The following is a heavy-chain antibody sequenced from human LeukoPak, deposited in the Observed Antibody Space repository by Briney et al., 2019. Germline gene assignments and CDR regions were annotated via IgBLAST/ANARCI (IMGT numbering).Heavy chain of an antibody. CDR2: MYPSRTT. Sequence: TLSLTCAVSGGSISSGGYSWSWIRQPPGKDLEWIGYMYPSRTTYYNPSLKSRATISVERSKNQFSLKLSSVTAADTAVYYCARRDGYNYGGLFDIWGQGTMVTVSS. J-gene: IGHJ3*02. CDR3: ARRDGYNYGGLFDI. V-gene: IGHV4-30-2*01. D-gene: IGHD5-24*01. CDR1: GGSISSGGYS.